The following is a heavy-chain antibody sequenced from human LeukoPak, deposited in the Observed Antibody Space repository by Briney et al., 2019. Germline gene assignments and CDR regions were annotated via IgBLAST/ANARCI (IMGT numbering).Heavy chain of an antibody. CDR3: ARDSGYMDV. CDR1: GGSISSSSYY. CDR2: IYYSGTA. V-gene: IGHV4-39*07. Sequence: SETLSLTCTVSGGSISSSSYYWGWIRQPPGKGLEWIGSIYYSGTAYYNRSLKSRVTISVDTSKNQFSLKLSSVTAADTAVYYCARDSGYMDVWGKGTTVTVSS. J-gene: IGHJ6*03.